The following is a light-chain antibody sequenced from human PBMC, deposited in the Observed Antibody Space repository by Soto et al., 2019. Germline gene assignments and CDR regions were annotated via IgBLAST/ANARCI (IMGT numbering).Light chain of an antibody. J-gene: IGLJ1*01. CDR1: SSDVGNYNY. CDR2: DVS. V-gene: IGLV2-14*03. Sequence: SALTQPASVSGSPGQSITISCTGTSSDVGNYNYVSWYQHHPGKAPKLMIYDVSNRPSGVSNRFSGSKSGNTASLTISGLQAEDEADYYCSSYTSSSTPCVFGTGTKVTVL. CDR3: SSYTSSSTPCV.